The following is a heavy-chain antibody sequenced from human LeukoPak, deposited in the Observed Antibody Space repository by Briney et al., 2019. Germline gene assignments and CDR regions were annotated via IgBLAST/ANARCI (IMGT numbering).Heavy chain of an antibody. Sequence: SGGSLRLSCAASGFTFGDYYMNWIRQAPGKGLEWVSYISNSGTAKYYADSVKGRFTISRDNAKNSLYLQMNTLRGEDTAVYCCARKQATVPGDYWGQGTLVTVSS. CDR2: ISNSGTAK. D-gene: IGHD1-1*01. J-gene: IGHJ4*02. CDR1: GFTFGDYY. CDR3: ARKQATVPGDY. V-gene: IGHV3-11*01.